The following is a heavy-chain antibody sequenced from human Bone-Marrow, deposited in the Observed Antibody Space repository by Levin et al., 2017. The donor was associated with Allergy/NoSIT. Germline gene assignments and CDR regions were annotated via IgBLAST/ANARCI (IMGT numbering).Heavy chain of an antibody. CDR3: ARVDCSGGSCYPGGWFDP. D-gene: IGHD2-15*01. CDR2: INHSGST. CDR1: GGSFSGYY. Sequence: PSETLSLTCAVYGGSFSGYYWSWIRQPPGKGLEWIGEINHSGSTNYNPSLKSRVTISVDTSKNQFSLKLSSVTAADTAVYYCARVDCSGGSCYPGGWFDPWGQGTLVTVSS. J-gene: IGHJ5*02. V-gene: IGHV4-34*01.